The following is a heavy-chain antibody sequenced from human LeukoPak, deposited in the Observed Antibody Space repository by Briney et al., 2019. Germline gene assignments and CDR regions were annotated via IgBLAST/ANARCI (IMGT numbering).Heavy chain of an antibody. D-gene: IGHD3-22*01. Sequence: ASVKVSCKASGYTFTGYYMHWVRQAPGQGLEWMGWINPNSGGTNYAQKFQGRVTMTRDTSISTAYMELSRLRSDDTAVYYCAREMAYDSSGWAGPNDAFDIWGQGTMVTVSS. V-gene: IGHV1-2*02. J-gene: IGHJ3*02. CDR1: GYTFTGYY. CDR3: AREMAYDSSGWAGPNDAFDI. CDR2: INPNSGGT.